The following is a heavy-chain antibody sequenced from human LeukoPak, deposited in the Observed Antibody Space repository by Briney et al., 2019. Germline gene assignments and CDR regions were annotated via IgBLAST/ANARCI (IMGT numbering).Heavy chain of an antibody. J-gene: IGHJ4*02. D-gene: IGHD2/OR15-2a*01. V-gene: IGHV4-59*01. Sequence: PSETLSLTCTVSGGSIRSYYWSWIRQPPGKGLEWIGYISYSRSTNYNPSLKSRVTISVDTSKNHFSLRLSSVIAADTAVYYCARAPDYNGFLYYFDYWGQGTLVTVSS. CDR3: ARAPDYNGFLYYFDY. CDR1: GGSIRSYY. CDR2: ISYSRST.